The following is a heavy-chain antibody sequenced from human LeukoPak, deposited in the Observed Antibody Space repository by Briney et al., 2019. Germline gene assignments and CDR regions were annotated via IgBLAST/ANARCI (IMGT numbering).Heavy chain of an antibody. J-gene: IGHJ4*02. CDR1: GGSTSRYY. V-gene: IGHV4-59*08. Sequence: SETLSLTCTVSGGSTSRYYWSWIRQPPGKRLEWIGYIYYSGSTDYNPSLKSRVTISVETSKNQFSLKLSSVTAADTAVYYCARRGPGEWLFDYWGQGTLVTVSS. D-gene: IGHD3-10*01. CDR2: IYYSGST. CDR3: ARRGPGEWLFDY.